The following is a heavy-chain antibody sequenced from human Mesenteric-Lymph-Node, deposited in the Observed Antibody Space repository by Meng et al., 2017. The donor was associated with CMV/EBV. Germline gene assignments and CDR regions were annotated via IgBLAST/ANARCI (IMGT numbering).Heavy chain of an antibody. D-gene: IGHD2-21*01. CDR3: ARWGDMGAMDV. CDR2: IRIDGSNI. J-gene: IGHJ6*02. V-gene: IGHV3-30*02. Sequence: GESLKISCGTSGFSFRSFGMHWVRQAPGKGLEWVAFIRIDGSNIDYRDSVKGRFTISRDNSKSTLFLQMTSLRPEDTAVYYCARWGDMGAMDVWGQGTTVTVSS. CDR1: GFSFRSFG.